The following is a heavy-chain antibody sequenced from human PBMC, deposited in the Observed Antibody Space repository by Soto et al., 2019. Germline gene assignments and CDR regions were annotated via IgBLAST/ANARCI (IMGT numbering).Heavy chain of an antibody. Sequence: PGGSLRLSCAASGFTFSSYGIHWVRQAPGKGLEWVAVISYDGSNKYYADSVKGRFTISRDNSKNTLYLQMNSLRAEDTAVYYCAKSSSWSIEYFQHWGTGTL. D-gene: IGHD6-13*01. V-gene: IGHV3-30*18. CDR1: GFTFSSYG. J-gene: IGHJ1*01. CDR2: ISYDGSNK. CDR3: AKSSSWSIEYFQH.